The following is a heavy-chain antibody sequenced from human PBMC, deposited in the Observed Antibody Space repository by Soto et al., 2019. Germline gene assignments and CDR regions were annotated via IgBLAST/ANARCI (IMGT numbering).Heavy chain of an antibody. Sequence: TSETLSLTCTFSGGSISSYYWSWFRQPPGKGLEWIGYIYYSGSTNYNPSLKSRVTISVDTSKNQFSLKLSSVTAADTAVYYCARGNWESAPFDYWGQGTLVTVS. J-gene: IGHJ4*02. CDR2: IYYSGST. CDR3: ARGNWESAPFDY. CDR1: GGSISSYY. D-gene: IGHD1-26*01. V-gene: IGHV4-59*01.